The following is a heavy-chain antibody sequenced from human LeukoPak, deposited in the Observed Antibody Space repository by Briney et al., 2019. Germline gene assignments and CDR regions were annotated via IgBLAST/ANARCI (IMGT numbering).Heavy chain of an antibody. CDR3: ARELSAAPDY. D-gene: IGHD3-10*01. Sequence: GGSLRLSCAASGFTFSNSAMTWVRQAPGKGLDWVSAINGDGGRTYHADSVKGRFTISRDNSKNTLYLQMNSLRAEDTAVYYCARELSAAPDYWGQGTLVTVSS. J-gene: IGHJ4*02. V-gene: IGHV3-23*01. CDR1: GFTFSNSA. CDR2: INGDGGRT.